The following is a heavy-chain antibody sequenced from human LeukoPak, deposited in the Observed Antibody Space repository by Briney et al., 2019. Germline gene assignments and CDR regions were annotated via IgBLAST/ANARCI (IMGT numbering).Heavy chain of an antibody. D-gene: IGHD5-24*01. CDR3: ARGRDGYNEN. V-gene: IGHV4-4*09. CDR2: IYTSGST. J-gene: IGHJ4*02. CDR1: GGSTSSYY. Sequence: SETLSLTCTVSGGSTSSYYWSWIRQPPGKGLEWIGYIYTSGSTNYNPSLKSRVAISVDTSKNQFSLKLSSVTAADTAVYYCARGRDGYNENWGQGTLVTVSS.